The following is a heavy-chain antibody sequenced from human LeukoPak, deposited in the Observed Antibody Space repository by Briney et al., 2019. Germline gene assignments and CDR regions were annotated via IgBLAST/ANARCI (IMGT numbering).Heavy chain of an antibody. CDR1: GASMSNLY. V-gene: IGHV4-59*11. D-gene: IGHD6-25*01. CDR2: IYDRETT. CDR3: ASRPAGSAWY. Sequence: SETLSLTWTVSGASMSNLYWSWIRQPPGEGLEWIGYIYDRETTNYNPSLSSRVTMSVDTSKTKFSLRLSSVTAANTALYYCASRPAGSAWY. J-gene: IGHJ2*01.